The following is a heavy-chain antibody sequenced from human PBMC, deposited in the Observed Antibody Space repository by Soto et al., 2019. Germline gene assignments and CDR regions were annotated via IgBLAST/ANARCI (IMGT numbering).Heavy chain of an antibody. Sequence: QITLKESGPTLVKPTQTLTLTCTFSGFSLSSTRMAVGWIRQPPGKALEWLALIYWDDDKRYSPFLKSRLTITKNTSKTQAVLTMSTMDPVDTARYYCAHIVVAGLGYYFDYWGQGTLVTVSS. CDR1: GFSLSSTRMA. J-gene: IGHJ4*02. CDR3: AHIVVAGLGYYFDY. CDR2: IYWDDDK. V-gene: IGHV2-5*02. D-gene: IGHD6-19*01.